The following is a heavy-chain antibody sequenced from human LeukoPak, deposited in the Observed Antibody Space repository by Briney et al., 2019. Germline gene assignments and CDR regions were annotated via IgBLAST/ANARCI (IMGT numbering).Heavy chain of an antibody. CDR3: AKDVGYYDSSGSSSYYFDY. V-gene: IGHV3-7*03. J-gene: IGHJ4*02. CDR1: GFTTHYW. CDR2: IDRDGRVQ. D-gene: IGHD3-22*01. Sequence: QPGGSLRLSCTASGFTTHYWLNWVRQSPGKGLEWVANIDRDGRVQHYVDSVEGRFTISRDSAKNSLALQMHSLRAEDTAVYYCAKDVGYYDSSGSSSYYFDYWGQGTLVTVSS.